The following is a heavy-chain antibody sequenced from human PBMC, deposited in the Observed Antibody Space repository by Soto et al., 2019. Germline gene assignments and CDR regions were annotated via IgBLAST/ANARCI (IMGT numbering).Heavy chain of an antibody. CDR1: GCTFSSYA. J-gene: IGHJ3*02. V-gene: IGHV1-69*06. CDR2: IIPIFGTA. Sequence: ASVKVSCKASGCTFSSYAISWVRQAPGQGLEWMGGIIPIFGTANYAQKFQGRVTITADKSTSTAYMELSSLRSEDTAVYYCAREEIPSLDAFDIWGQGTMVNVSS. D-gene: IGHD2-2*02. CDR3: AREEIPSLDAFDI.